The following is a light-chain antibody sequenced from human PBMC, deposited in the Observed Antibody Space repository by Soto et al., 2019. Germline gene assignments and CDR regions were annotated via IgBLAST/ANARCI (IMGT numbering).Light chain of an antibody. CDR2: DAS. CDR1: QDISNY. V-gene: IGKV1-33*01. Sequence: DIQMTQSPSSLSASVGDRVTITCQASQDISNYLNWYQQKPGKAPKLLIYDASNLETGVPSRFSGSRSGTDFTFTISNLQPEDIATHYCQQYDNLPSITFGQGTRLEIK. CDR3: QQYDNLPSIT. J-gene: IGKJ5*01.